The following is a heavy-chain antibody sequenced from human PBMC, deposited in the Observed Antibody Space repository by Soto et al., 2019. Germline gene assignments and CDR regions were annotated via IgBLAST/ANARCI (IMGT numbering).Heavy chain of an antibody. D-gene: IGHD3-16*01. J-gene: IGHJ4*02. CDR1: GFTFSNYA. Sequence: LRLSCAASGFTFSNYAMHWVRQAPGKGLEWVAVTSYDGSNKYYADSVKGRFTISRDNSKNTLYLQMNSLRAEDTAVYYCARDGGGFTSLGYWGQGTLVTVSS. CDR3: ARDGGGFTSLGY. CDR2: TSYDGSNK. V-gene: IGHV3-30-3*01.